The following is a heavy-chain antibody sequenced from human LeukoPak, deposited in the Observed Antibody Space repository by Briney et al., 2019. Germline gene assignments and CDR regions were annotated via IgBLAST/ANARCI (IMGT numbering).Heavy chain of an antibody. CDR3: ARAIAARSTFDY. Sequence: GGSLRLSCAASGFTFSSYSMNWVRQAPGKGLEWVSSISSSSSYIYYADSVKGRFTISRDNAKNSLYLQMNSLRAEDTAVYYCARAIAARSTFDYWGQGTLVTVSS. V-gene: IGHV3-21*01. CDR2: ISSSSSYI. CDR1: GFTFSSYS. J-gene: IGHJ4*02. D-gene: IGHD6-6*01.